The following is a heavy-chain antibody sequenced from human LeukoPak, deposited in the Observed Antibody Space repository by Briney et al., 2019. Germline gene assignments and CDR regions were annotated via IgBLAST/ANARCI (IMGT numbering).Heavy chain of an antibody. D-gene: IGHD1-26*01. CDR1: GFSFNTYL. CDR2: IKTDGSST. J-gene: IGHJ4*02. CDR3: TTLYSGAMDY. V-gene: IGHV3-74*01. Sequence: GGSLRLSCAASGFSFNTYLMYWVRQVPEKGLVWVSRIKTDGSSTSYADSVKGRFTISRDNAKNTLYLQMNSLRAEDTAVYYCTTLYSGAMDYWGQGTLVTVSS.